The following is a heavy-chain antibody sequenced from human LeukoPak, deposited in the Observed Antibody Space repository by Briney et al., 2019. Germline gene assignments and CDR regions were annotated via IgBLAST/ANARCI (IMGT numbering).Heavy chain of an antibody. Sequence: SGGSLRLSCSASGFTLSNYWMHWVRQAPGKGLVWVSRINTDGSSTNYADSVKGRFTVSRDNAKNTLYLQMNSLRAEDTAVYYCARVIGWDEPFDIWGQGTMVTVSS. V-gene: IGHV3-74*01. CDR3: ARVIGWDEPFDI. D-gene: IGHD1-26*01. CDR2: INTDGSST. CDR1: GFTLSNYW. J-gene: IGHJ3*02.